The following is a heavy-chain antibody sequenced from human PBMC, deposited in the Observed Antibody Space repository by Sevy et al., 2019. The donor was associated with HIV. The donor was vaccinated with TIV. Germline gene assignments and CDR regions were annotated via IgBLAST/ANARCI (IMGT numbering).Heavy chain of an antibody. CDR3: ARDSPDSSGDYGWFDH. V-gene: IGHV3-30*04. CDR1: GFTFSSYA. J-gene: IGHJ5*02. Sequence: GGSLRLSCAASGFTFSSYAMHWVRQAPGKGLEWVAVISFDGSNKYYADSVKGRFTISRDNSKNTLYLQMNSLRAEDTAVDYCARDSPDSSGDYGWFDHWGQGTLVTVSS. D-gene: IGHD3-22*01. CDR2: ISFDGSNK.